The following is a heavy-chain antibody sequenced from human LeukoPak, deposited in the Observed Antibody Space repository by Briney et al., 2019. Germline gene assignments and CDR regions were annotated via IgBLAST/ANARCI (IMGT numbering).Heavy chain of an antibody. CDR3: AGHRFASPLDS. CDR2: VFHTGDS. J-gene: IGHJ4*02. CDR1: GVSTSDSY. D-gene: IGHD3-10*01. Sequence: SETLSLTCTVSGVSTSDSYWSWIRQPPGKGLEWIGYVFHTGDSHHNPSFRSRVSISLDTSKDQISLRLTSVTAADTAVYYCAGHRFASPLDSWGQGTLVTVSS. V-gene: IGHV4-59*08.